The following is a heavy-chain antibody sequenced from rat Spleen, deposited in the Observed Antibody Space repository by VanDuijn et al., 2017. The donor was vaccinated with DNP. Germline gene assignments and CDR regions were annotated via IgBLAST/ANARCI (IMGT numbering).Heavy chain of an antibody. Sequence: EVQLVESGGGLVQPGRSLKLSCSASGFTFSYFDMAWVRQAPTKGLEWVASISPSGGKTYYRDSVKGRFTVSRDNAKSSLYLQMDSLRSEDTATYYCVTGYPFVYWGQGTLVTVSS. CDR1: GFTFSYFD. J-gene: IGHJ3*01. CDR3: VTGYPFVY. CDR2: ISPSGGKT. V-gene: IGHV5-25*01. D-gene: IGHD4-3*01.